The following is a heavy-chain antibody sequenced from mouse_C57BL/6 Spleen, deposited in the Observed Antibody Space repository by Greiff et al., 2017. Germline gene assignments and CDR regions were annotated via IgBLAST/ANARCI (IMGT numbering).Heavy chain of an antibody. D-gene: IGHD1-1*01. CDR1: GYTFTDYE. CDR2: IDPETGGT. Sequence: VQVVESGAELVRPGASVTLSCKASGYTFTDYEMHWVKQTPVHGLEWIGAIDPETGGTAYNQKFKGKAILTADKSSSTAYMELRSLTSEDSAVYYCTRDYGSRAWFAYWGQGTLVTVSA. V-gene: IGHV1-15*01. CDR3: TRDYGSRAWFAY. J-gene: IGHJ3*01.